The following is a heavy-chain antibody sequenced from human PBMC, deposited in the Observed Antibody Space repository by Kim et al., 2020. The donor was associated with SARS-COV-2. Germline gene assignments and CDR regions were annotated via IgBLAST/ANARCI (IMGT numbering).Heavy chain of an antibody. J-gene: IGHJ4*02. D-gene: IGHD3-10*01. Sequence: SETLSLTCTVSGGSISRGDYFWSWIRQQPGKGLEWIGYIDDSGSTQYKSSLKSRIIILRDTSKNQFSLKLTSVTAADTAVYYCARESRVEDMVRGGIDYWGQGTLVTVSS. CDR1: GGSISRGDYF. V-gene: IGHV4-31*03. CDR2: IDDSGST. CDR3: ARESRVEDMVRGGIDY.